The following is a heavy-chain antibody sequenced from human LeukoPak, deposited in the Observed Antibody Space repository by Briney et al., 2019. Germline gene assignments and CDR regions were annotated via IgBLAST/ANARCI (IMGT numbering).Heavy chain of an antibody. V-gene: IGHV3-30*18. CDR3: AKPDRYYDILGFDY. Sequence: GGSLRLSCAASGFTFSSYGMHWVRQAPGKGLEWVAVISYDGSNKYYADSVKGRFTISRDNSKNTLYLQMNSLRAEDTAVYYCAKPDRYYDILGFDYWGQGTLVTVSS. CDR1: GFTFSSYG. J-gene: IGHJ4*02. CDR2: ISYDGSNK. D-gene: IGHD3-9*01.